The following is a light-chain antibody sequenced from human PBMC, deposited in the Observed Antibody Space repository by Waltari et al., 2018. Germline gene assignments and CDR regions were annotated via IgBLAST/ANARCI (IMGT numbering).Light chain of an antibody. CDR1: HSDSSY. Sequence: EIVLKQAPATLSLSPGERPTLPCRASHSDSSYLAWYQQKPGQAPRLLIYDAATRATGIPARFSGSGSGTDFTLTISSLEPEDFAVYYCQQRSNWPPGLTFGGGTKVEIK. CDR3: QQRSNWPPGLT. CDR2: DAA. J-gene: IGKJ4*01. V-gene: IGKV3-11*01.